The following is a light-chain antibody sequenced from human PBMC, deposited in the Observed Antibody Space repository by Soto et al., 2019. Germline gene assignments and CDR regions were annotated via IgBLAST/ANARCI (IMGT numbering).Light chain of an antibody. CDR2: DTD. CDR1: TGPVTGGHY. J-gene: IGLJ1*01. Sequence: QAVVTQEPSLTVSPGGTVTLTCASSTGPVTGGHYPYWFQQKPGQAPRTLIYDTDNRYSWTPARFSGSLLGGKGALTLSGAQPEDEAEYYCLLSYTGSRGVFGTGTKLIVL. CDR3: LLSYTGSRGV. V-gene: IGLV7-46*01.